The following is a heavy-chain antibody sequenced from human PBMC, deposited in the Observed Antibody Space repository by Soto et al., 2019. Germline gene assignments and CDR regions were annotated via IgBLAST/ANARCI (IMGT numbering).Heavy chain of an antibody. CDR1: GGSISNSSYY. V-gene: IGHV4-39*01. Sequence: SETLSLTCTVSGGSISNSSYYWGWIRQPPGKGLEWIGSIYYSGSTYYNPSLKSRVTISVDTSKNQFSLKLSSVTAADTAVYYCAVPGYSGYDLRYWGQGTLVTVSS. J-gene: IGHJ4*02. D-gene: IGHD5-12*01. CDR3: AVPGYSGYDLRY. CDR2: IYYSGST.